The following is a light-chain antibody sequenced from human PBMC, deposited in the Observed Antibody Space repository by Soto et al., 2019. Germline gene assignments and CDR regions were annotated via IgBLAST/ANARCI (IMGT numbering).Light chain of an antibody. CDR2: NNN. Sequence: QPELTQPPSASGTPGQGVPISCSGITSNIGSNTVNWYQQLPGTAPKLLIYNNNQRPSGVPDRFSGSKSGTSASLAIGGLQSEDEADYYCAAWDDSLNGYVFGTGTKLTVL. J-gene: IGLJ1*01. V-gene: IGLV1-44*01. CDR1: TSNIGSNT. CDR3: AAWDDSLNGYV.